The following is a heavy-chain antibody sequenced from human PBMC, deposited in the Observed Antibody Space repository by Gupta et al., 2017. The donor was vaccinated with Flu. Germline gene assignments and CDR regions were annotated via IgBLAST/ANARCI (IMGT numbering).Heavy chain of an antibody. J-gene: IGHJ4*02. D-gene: IGHD3-16*02. CDR2: STPNSGDT. CDR1: SPVYS. CDR3: ARVQGCDSPTCYTGGSDH. Sequence: SPVYSIHWVRQAPGQGLEWMGRSTPNSGDTKYEKKFQGRVTRTRDTSISTVYMVLNRLRSDDTAIDTCARVQGCDSPTCYTGGSDHWGQGTLVTVSS. V-gene: IGHV1-2*06.